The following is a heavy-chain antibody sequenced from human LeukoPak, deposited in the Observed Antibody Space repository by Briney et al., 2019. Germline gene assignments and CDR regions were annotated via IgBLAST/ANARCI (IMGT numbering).Heavy chain of an antibody. Sequence: GGSLRLSCAASEFSVSSNYMTWVRQAPGMGLEWVSFISNSGNIIKYADSVQGRFTISRDNAENSLYLQMNSLRADDTAIYYCARDWVAAGGDYMDVWGKGTTVTISS. D-gene: IGHD6-13*01. J-gene: IGHJ6*03. CDR2: ISNSGNII. CDR3: ARDWVAAGGDYMDV. CDR1: EFSVSSNY. V-gene: IGHV3-48*03.